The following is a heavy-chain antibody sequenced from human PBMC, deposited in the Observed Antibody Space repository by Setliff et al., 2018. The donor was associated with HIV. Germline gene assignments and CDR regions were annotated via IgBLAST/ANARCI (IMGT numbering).Heavy chain of an antibody. J-gene: IGHJ4*02. Sequence: WASVKVSCKAFGGTFTSYAISWVRQAPGQGLDLMGGIIPLFGTVNYAQRFQDRVTITTDESASTAYMELSSLRSEDTAIYYCARGYTSVSDAGLEPAGPFDYWGQGTLVTVSS. CDR3: ARGYTSVSDAGLEPAGPFDY. D-gene: IGHD6-13*01. CDR1: GGTFTSYA. V-gene: IGHV1-69*05. CDR2: IIPLFGTV.